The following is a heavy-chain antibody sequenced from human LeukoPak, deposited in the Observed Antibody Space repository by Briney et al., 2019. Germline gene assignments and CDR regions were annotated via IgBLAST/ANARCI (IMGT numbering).Heavy chain of an antibody. CDR1: GFTFRNFG. J-gene: IGHJ2*01. Sequence: GGSLRLSCAASGFTFRNFGMHWVRQAPGKGLEWVAIIWHDGSIKYFTDSVKGRFTISRDNSKSTLYLQMNSLRSEDTAVYYCARDRSTRYFDLWGRGTLVTVSS. CDR3: ARDRSTRYFDL. D-gene: IGHD2-2*01. CDR2: IWHDGSIK. V-gene: IGHV3-33*01.